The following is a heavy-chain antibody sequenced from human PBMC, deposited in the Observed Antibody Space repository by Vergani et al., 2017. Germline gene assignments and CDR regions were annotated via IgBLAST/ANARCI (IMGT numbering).Heavy chain of an antibody. CDR1: GGSISSSSYY. CDR2: IYYSGST. CDR3: ARDSGGNQTPPDY. D-gene: IGHD4-23*01. Sequence: QLQLQESGPGLVKPSETLSLTCTVSGGSISSSSYYWGWIRQPPGKGLEWIGSIYYSGSTYYNPALKSRVTISVDTSKNQFSLKLSSVTAADTAVYYCARDSGGNQTPPDYWGQGTLVTVSS. J-gene: IGHJ4*02. V-gene: IGHV4-39*02.